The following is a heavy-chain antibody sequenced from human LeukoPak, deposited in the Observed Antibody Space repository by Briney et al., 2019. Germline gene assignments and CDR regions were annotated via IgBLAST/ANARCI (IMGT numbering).Heavy chain of an antibody. V-gene: IGHV3-74*01. D-gene: IGHD3-22*01. Sequence: GGSLRLSCAASGVPVSDYYTHWVRQAPGKGPVWVSRIGSDGGGTSYADSVKGRFTISRDNAKNTVYLQMSSLRAEDTAVYYCASSDYYDSSGSFDYWGQGTLVTVSS. CDR3: ASSDYYDSSGSFDY. CDR2: IGSDGGGT. CDR1: GVPVSDYY. J-gene: IGHJ4*02.